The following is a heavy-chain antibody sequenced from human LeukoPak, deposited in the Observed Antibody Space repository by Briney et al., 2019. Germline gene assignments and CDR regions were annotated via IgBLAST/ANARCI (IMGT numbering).Heavy chain of an antibody. CDR2: IWYDGSNK. J-gene: IGHJ4*02. D-gene: IGHD6-13*01. V-gene: IGHV3-33*01. CDR1: GFTFSSYG. CDR3: AREERQQLPLDY. Sequence: GGSLRLSCAASGFTFSSYGMHWVRQAPGKGLEWVAVIWYDGSNKYYADSVKGRFTISRDNSKNTLYLQMNSLRAEDTAVYYCAREERQQLPLDYWGQGTLVTVSS.